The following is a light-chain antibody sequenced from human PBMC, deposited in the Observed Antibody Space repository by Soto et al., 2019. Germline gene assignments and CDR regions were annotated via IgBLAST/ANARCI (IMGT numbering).Light chain of an antibody. Sequence: IVLTQSPGTLSLSPGERATLSCRASQSVSSSYLAWYQQKPGQAPRLLIYGASSRATGIPDRFSGSVSGTDFTLTISRLEPEDFAVYYCQQYGSSPWTFGQGTKVDIK. CDR1: QSVSSSY. CDR3: QQYGSSPWT. J-gene: IGKJ1*01. V-gene: IGKV3-20*01. CDR2: GAS.